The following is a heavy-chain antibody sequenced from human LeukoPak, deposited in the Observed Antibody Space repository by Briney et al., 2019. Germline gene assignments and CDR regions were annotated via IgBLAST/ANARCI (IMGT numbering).Heavy chain of an antibody. V-gene: IGHV4-59*08. J-gene: IGHJ4*02. CDR3: ARQGELAIDY. CDR1: GGXITNYY. D-gene: IGHD1-26*01. CDR2: IYNTGRT. Sequence: SETLSFTCTVSGGXITNYYCSWIRQSPGKGLEWIGFIYNTGRTNYNPSLQSRVTMSIDTSKNQFSLKLSSVTAADTAVYYCARQGELAIDYWGQGTLVTVSS.